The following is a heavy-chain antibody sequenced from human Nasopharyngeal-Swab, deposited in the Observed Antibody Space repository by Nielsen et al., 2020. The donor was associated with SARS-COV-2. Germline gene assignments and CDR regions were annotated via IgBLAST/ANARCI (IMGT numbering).Heavy chain of an antibody. CDR3: ARDRTDYCTNGVCYPASYYYGMDV. V-gene: IGHV3-66*01. J-gene: IGHJ6*02. CDR2: IYSGGST. D-gene: IGHD2-8*01. CDR1: GFTVSSNY. Sequence: GESLKISCAASGFTVSSNYMSWVRQAPGKGLEWVSVIYSGGSTYYADSVKGRSTISRDNSKNTLYLQMNSLRAEDTAVYYCARDRTDYCTNGVCYPASYYYGMDVWGQGTTVTVSS.